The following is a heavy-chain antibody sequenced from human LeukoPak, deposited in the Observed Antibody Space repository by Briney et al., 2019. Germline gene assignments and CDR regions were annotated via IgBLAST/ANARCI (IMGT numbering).Heavy chain of an antibody. D-gene: IGHD1-14*01. Sequence: GGSLRLSCAASGFTFSSYAMSWVRQAPGQGLEWVSAISGSGGSTYYADSVKGRFTISRDNSKNTLSLQMNSLRAEDAAIYYCAKESPYTSPRNYYFDYWGQGTLVTVSS. CDR2: ISGSGGST. CDR1: GFTFSSYA. V-gene: IGHV3-23*01. CDR3: AKESPYTSPRNYYFDY. J-gene: IGHJ4*02.